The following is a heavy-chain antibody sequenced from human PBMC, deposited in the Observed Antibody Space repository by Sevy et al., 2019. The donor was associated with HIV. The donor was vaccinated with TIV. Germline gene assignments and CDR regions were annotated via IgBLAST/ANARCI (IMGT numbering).Heavy chain of an antibody. CDR1: GFTFSTYA. J-gene: IGHJ2*01. CDR2: ISGSADRT. Sequence: GGSLRLSCAASGFTFSTYAMSWVRQAPGKGLEWVSGISGSADRTNYADSVKGRFTISRDNSKNTLYLQMNSLRAEETAVYYCAKEGSSPDWYFDVWGRGTLVTVSS. V-gene: IGHV3-23*01. D-gene: IGHD6-6*01. CDR3: AKEGSSPDWYFDV.